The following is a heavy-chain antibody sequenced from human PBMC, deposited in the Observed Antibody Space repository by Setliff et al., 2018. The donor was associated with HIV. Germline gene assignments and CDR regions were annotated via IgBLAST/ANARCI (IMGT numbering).Heavy chain of an antibody. CDR2: IYYSGTT. V-gene: IGHV4-39*02. D-gene: IGHD4-4*01. CDR3: ARELDNSDNSDPLDV. J-gene: IGHJ3*01. CDR1: GDSIRNSRDY. Sequence: SETLSLTCSVSGDSIRNSRDYWGWIRQPPGKGLEWIGNIYYSGTTYYSPSLNSRVTISVDRSRNHFSLRLSAVTAADTAVYYCARELDNSDNSDPLDVWGQGTMVTVSS.